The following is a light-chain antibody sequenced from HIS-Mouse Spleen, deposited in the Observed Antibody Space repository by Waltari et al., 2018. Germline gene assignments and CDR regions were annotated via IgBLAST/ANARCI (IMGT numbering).Light chain of an antibody. CDR2: EGS. CDR1: SRHVGSYNL. J-gene: IGLJ3*02. Sequence: QSALTQPASVSGAPGQSITISCTGTSRHVGSYNLASWYQQHPGKAPKLMIYEGSKRPSGVSNRFSGSKSGNTASLTISGLQAEDEADYYCCSYAGSSTLVFGGGTKLTVL. CDR3: CSYAGSSTLV. V-gene: IGLV2-23*01.